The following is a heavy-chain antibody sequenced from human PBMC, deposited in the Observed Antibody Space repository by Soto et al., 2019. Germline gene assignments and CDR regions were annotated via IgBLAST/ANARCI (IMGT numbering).Heavy chain of an antibody. CDR2: IYYSGST. Sequence: SETLSLTCTVSGAPITINYWSWIRQAPGKGLEWIGYIYYSGSTTYNPSLKSRVTMSADTSKDQFSLKLNSVTAAETAVYYCARDAGGPYDHRGTGIRVTVSS. D-gene: IGHD2-15*01. CDR1: GAPITINY. CDR3: ARDAGGPYDH. V-gene: IGHV4-59*01. J-gene: IGHJ4*01.